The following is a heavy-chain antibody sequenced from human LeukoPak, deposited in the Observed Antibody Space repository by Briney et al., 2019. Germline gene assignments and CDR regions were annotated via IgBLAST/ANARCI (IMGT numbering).Heavy chain of an antibody. Sequence: PSQTLSLTCTVSGGSISSGSYYWSWIRQPAGKGLEWIGRIYTSGSTNYNPSLKSRVTISVDTSKNQFSLKLSSVTAADTAVYYCARAPPRPERFGELSWFDPWGQGTLVTVSS. V-gene: IGHV4-61*02. D-gene: IGHD3-10*01. CDR3: ARAPPRPERFGELSWFDP. CDR2: IYTSGST. J-gene: IGHJ5*02. CDR1: GGSISSGSYY.